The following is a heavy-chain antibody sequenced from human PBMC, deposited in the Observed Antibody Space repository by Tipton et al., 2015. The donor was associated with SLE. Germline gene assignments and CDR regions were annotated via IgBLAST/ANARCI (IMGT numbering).Heavy chain of an antibody. J-gene: IGHJ4*02. CDR3: ARDPYCSSTSCSQVDY. Sequence: SLRLSCAASGFTFSSYSMNWVRQAPGKGLEWVPSISSSSSYIYYADSVKGRFTISRDNAKNSLYLQMNSLRAEDTAVYYCARDPYCSSTSCSQVDYWGQGTLVTVSS. CDR1: GFTFSSYS. V-gene: IGHV3-21*01. D-gene: IGHD2-2*01. CDR2: ISSSSSYI.